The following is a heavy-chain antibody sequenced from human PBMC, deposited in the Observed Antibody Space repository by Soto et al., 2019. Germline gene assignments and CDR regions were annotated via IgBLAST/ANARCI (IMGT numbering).Heavy chain of an antibody. CDR1: GFPFGDYA. V-gene: IGHV3-49*03. Sequence: PGGSLRLSCTASGFPFGDYAMSWFRQAPGKGLEWVGFIRSKTDGGTKDDAAAVKGRFTITRDDSKSTMYLQMNSLKTEDTAVYYCTTLSGAASGSTTPVYYYYYGMDVWGQGTTVTVSS. J-gene: IGHJ6*02. D-gene: IGHD3-10*01. CDR2: IRSKTDGGTK. CDR3: TTLSGAASGSTTPVYYYYYGMDV.